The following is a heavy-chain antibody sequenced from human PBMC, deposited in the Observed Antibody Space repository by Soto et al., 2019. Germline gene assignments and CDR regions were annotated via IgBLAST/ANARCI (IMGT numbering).Heavy chain of an antibody. CDR3: ARNDCSSTSCYIPNCRYYYYYYGMDV. D-gene: IGHD2-2*02. CDR2: INPNSGGT. V-gene: IGHV1-2*02. Sequence: ASVKVSCKASGYTFTGYYMHWVRQAPGQGLEWMGWINPNSGGTNYAQKFQGRVTMTRDTSISTAYMELSRLRSDDTAVYYCARNDCSSTSCYIPNCRYYYYYYGMDVWGQGITVTFCS. J-gene: IGHJ6*02. CDR1: GYTFTGYY.